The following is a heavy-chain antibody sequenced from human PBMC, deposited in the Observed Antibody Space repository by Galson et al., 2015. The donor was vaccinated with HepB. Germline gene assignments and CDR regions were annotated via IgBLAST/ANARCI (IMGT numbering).Heavy chain of an antibody. V-gene: IGHV3-13*01. CDR3: ARGRVFGASSSWGWFDP. Sequence: SLRLSCAASGFTFSSYDMHWVRQATGKGLEWVSAIGTAGDTYYPGSVKGRFTISRENAKNSLYLQMNSLRAGDTAVYYCARGRVFGASSSWGWFDPWGPGTLVTVSS. CDR1: GFTFSSYD. J-gene: IGHJ5*02. CDR2: IGTAGDT. D-gene: IGHD4/OR15-4a*01.